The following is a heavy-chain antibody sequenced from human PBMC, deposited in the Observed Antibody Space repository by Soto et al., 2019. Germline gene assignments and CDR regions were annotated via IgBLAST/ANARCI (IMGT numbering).Heavy chain of an antibody. CDR3: ARDYYYXSSGYYSPYYYYYYGMDV. D-gene: IGHD3-22*01. V-gene: IGHV1-18*04. CDR2: ISAYNGNT. Sequence: ASVKVSCKASGYTFTSYGISWVRQAPGQGLEWMGWISAYNGNTNYAQKLQGRVTMTTDTSTSTAYMELRSLRSDDTAVYYCARDYYYXSSGYYSPYYYYYYGMDVWGQGTTVTSP. CDR1: GYTFTSYG. J-gene: IGHJ6*02.